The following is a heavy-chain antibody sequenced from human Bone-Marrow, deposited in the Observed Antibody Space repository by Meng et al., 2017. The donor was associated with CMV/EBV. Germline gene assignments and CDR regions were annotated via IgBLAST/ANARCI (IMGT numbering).Heavy chain of an antibody. Sequence: GESLKISCAASGFTFSNYGMHWVRQAPGKGLEWVAFIRYDGSNKYYADSVKGRFTISRDNSKNTLYLQMNSLRAEDTAVDYCAKGSIFGDYWGQGTLVTISS. V-gene: IGHV3-30*02. CDR3: AKGSIFGDY. CDR1: GFTFSNYG. CDR2: IRYDGSNK. J-gene: IGHJ4*02. D-gene: IGHD3-3*01.